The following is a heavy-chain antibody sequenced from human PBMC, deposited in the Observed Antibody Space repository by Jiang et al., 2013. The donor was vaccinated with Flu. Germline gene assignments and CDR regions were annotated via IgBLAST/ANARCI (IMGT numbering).Heavy chain of an antibody. Sequence: LLKPSETLSLTCAVYGGSFSGYYWSWIRQPPGKGLEWIGEINHSGSTNYNPSLKSRVTISVDTSKNQFSLKLSSVTAADTAVYYCARGARRRYSSGWSLFPHLEYFQHWGQGTLVTVSS. CDR3: ARGARRRYSSGWSLFPHLEYFQH. CDR1: GGSFSGYY. D-gene: IGHD6-19*01. CDR2: INHSGST. V-gene: IGHV4-34*01. J-gene: IGHJ1*01.